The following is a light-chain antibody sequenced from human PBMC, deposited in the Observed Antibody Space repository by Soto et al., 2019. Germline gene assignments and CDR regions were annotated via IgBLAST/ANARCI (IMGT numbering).Light chain of an antibody. CDR3: QQYNNWPRET. V-gene: IGKV3-15*01. Sequence: EIVMTQSPATLSVSPGERATLSCRASQSVSSNLVWYQQKPGQAPRLLIYGASTRATGIPARFSGSGSGTEFTLTISSLQSEDFAVYYCQQYNNWPRETFGQGTKVDIK. CDR2: GAS. J-gene: IGKJ1*01. CDR1: QSVSSN.